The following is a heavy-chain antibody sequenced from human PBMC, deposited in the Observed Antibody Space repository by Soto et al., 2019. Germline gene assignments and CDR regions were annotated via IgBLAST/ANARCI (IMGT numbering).Heavy chain of an antibody. CDR3: AREPYNWNYFHYYYYGTDV. D-gene: IGHD1-7*01. CDR1: GGSISSGGYY. Sequence: SETLSLTCTVSGGSISSGGYYWSWIRQHPGKGLEWIGYIYYSGSTYYNPSLKSRVTISVDTSKNQFSLKLSSVTAADTAVYYCAREPYNWNYFHYYYYGTDVWGQGTTVTVSS. J-gene: IGHJ6*02. CDR2: IYYSGST. V-gene: IGHV4-31*03.